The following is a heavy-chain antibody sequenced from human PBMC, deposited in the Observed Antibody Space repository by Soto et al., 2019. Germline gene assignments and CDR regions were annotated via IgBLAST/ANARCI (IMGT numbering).Heavy chain of an antibody. J-gene: IGHJ4*02. D-gene: IGHD3-3*01. CDR1: GFTFSNAW. V-gene: IGHV3-15*01. Sequence: PGGSLRLSCAASGFTFSNAWMSWVRQAPGKGLEWVGRIKSKTDGGTTDYAAPVKGRFTISRDDSKNTLYLQMNSLKTEDTAVYYCTTGTYYDLWSGYSQAFWGQGILVTVFS. CDR2: IKSKTDGGTT. CDR3: TTGTYYDLWSGYSQAF.